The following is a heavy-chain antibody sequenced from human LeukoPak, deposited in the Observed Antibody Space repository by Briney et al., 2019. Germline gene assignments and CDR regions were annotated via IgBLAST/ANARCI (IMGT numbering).Heavy chain of an antibody. CDR3: ARGVDNYYYYYMDV. Sequence: PGRSLRLSCAASGFTISSYSMNWVRQAPGKGLEWVSSISSSSSYIYYADSVKGRFTISRDNAKKSLYLQMNSLRAEDTAVYYCARGVDNYYYYYMDVWGKGTTVTISS. CDR2: ISSSSSYI. J-gene: IGHJ6*03. D-gene: IGHD5-12*01. V-gene: IGHV3-21*01. CDR1: GFTISSYS.